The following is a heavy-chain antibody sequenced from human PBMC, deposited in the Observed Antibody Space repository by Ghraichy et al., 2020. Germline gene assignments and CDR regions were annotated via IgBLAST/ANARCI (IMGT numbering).Heavy chain of an antibody. Sequence: ASVKVSCKASGYTFTSYGISWVRQAPGQGLEWMGWISGYNGHTRYAQKLQGRVTMTTDTSTSTAYMELRSLRSDDTAVYHCARSRPSRTAAAATFDDWGQGTMVTVSS. D-gene: IGHD6-13*01. CDR3: ARSRPSRTAAAATFDD. J-gene: IGHJ4*02. CDR1: GYTFTSYG. CDR2: ISGYNGHT. V-gene: IGHV1-18*04.